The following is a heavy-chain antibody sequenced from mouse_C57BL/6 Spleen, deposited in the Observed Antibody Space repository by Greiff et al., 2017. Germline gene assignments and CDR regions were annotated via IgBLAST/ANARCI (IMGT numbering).Heavy chain of an antibody. D-gene: IGHD1-1*01. J-gene: IGHJ3*01. CDR3: ARGVLRAAWFAD. V-gene: IGHV5-4*01. CDR2: ISDGGSYT. Sequence: EVQRVESGGGLVKPGGSLKLSCAASGFTFSSYAMSWVRQTPEKRLEWVATISDGGSYTYYPYNVKGRFTISRDNAKNNLYLQMSHLKSEDTAMYYCARGVLRAAWFADGGKGTMVTVSA. CDR1: GFTFSSYA.